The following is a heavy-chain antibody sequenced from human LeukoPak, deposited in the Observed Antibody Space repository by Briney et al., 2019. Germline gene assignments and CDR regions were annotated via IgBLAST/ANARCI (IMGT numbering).Heavy chain of an antibody. CDR2: MNPNSGGT. CDR3: ARNRYYSSTSCYTTAYFQH. Sequence: ASVKVSCKASGYTFTGYYMHGVGQAPGQGGEGMGWMNPNSGGTNYAQKFQGRVTMTRDTSISTAYMELSRLRSDETAVYYCARNRYYSSTSCYTTAYFQHWGQGTLVTVSS. V-gene: IGHV1-2*02. CDR1: GYTFTGYY. D-gene: IGHD2-2*01. J-gene: IGHJ1*01.